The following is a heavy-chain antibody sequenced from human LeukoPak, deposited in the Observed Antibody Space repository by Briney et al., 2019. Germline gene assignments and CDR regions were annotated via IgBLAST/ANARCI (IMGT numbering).Heavy chain of an antibody. CDR1: GFTFSSYS. V-gene: IGHV3-21*01. D-gene: IGHD3-22*01. J-gene: IGHJ4*02. Sequence: PGGSLRLSCAASGFTFSSYSMNWVRQAPGKGLEWVSSISSSSSYIYYADSVKGRFTISRDNAKNSLYLQMNSLRAEDTAVYYCARDYYDSSGYFWGAGGDYFDYWGQGTLVTVSS. CDR3: ARDYYDSSGYFWGAGGDYFDY. CDR2: ISSSSSYI.